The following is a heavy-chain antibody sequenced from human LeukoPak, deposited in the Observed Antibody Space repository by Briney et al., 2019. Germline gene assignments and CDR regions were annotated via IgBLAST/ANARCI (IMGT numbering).Heavy chain of an antibody. D-gene: IGHD3-22*01. J-gene: IGHJ4*02. CDR3: ARVSRLYYDTSGRIFDY. CDR2: ISPHSGGT. CDR1: GDTFSTYS. Sequence: GASVKVSCKAFGDTFSTYSINWVRQAPGQGLEWMGWISPHSGGTNYAQKFQGRVTMTLDTSISTVYMELSRLRSDDTAVYYCARVSRLYYDTSGRIFDYWGQGTLVTVSS. V-gene: IGHV1-2*02.